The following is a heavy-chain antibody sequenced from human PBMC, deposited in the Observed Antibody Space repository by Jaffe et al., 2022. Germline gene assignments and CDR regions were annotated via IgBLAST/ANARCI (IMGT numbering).Heavy chain of an antibody. Sequence: QVQLVQSGAEVKKPGASVKVSCKASGYSFSDYYIHWVRQAPGQGLEYMGRINPNSGGTNYAQEFQGRVTMTRDTSISTAYMELSRLRSDDTAVYYCARDPGRTGFLEWLSHYMDVWGKGTTVTVSS. CDR3: ARDPGRTGFLEWLSHYMDV. V-gene: IGHV1-2*06. CDR2: INPNSGGT. D-gene: IGHD3-3*01. CDR1: GYSFSDYY. J-gene: IGHJ6*03.